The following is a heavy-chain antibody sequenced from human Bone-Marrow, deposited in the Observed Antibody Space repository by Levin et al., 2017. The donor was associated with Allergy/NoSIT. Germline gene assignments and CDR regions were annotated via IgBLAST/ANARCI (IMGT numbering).Heavy chain of an antibody. J-gene: IGHJ5*02. D-gene: IGHD6-6*01. CDR3: ARSIASRTYFDL. V-gene: IGHV4-30-2*01. Sequence: PSETLSLTCAVSGASISSEGHSWSWIRQPAGKGLEWIGFIHKSGRTHYNPSLTSRIAMSVDTSKDQFSLKLRSVTAADTAVYFCARSIASRTYFDLWGQGTRVTVSS. CDR1: GASISSEGHS. CDR2: IHKSGRT.